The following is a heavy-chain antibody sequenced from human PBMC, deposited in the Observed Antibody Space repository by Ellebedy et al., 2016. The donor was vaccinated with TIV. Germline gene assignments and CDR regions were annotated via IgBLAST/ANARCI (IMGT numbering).Heavy chain of an antibody. J-gene: IGHJ5*02. CDR3: ARQYSSGWYGPFWFDP. V-gene: IGHV4-4*02. CDR2: IYHSGST. Sequence: SETLSLXCAVSGGSISSSNWWSWVSQPPGKGLEWIGEIYHSGSTNYNPSLKSRVTISVDTSKNQFSLKLSSVTAADTAVYYCARQYSSGWYGPFWFDPWGQGTLVTVSS. D-gene: IGHD6-19*01. CDR1: GGSISSSNW.